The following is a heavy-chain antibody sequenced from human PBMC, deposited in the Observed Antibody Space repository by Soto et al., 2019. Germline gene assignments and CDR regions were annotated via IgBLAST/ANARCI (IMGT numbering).Heavy chain of an antibody. V-gene: IGHV3-33*01. J-gene: IGHJ6*02. CDR2: IWYDGSNK. D-gene: IGHD6-19*01. Sequence: QVQVVESGGGVVQPGRSLRLSCTASGFTFSGHAMHWVRQAPGKGLEWVAQIWYDGSNKYYADSVKGRFTISRDNSKKRLYVQMDSLRVEDPAVYYCARDGQSLAPYALDVWGQGTSGTVSS. CDR1: GFTFSGHA. CDR3: ARDGQSLAPYALDV.